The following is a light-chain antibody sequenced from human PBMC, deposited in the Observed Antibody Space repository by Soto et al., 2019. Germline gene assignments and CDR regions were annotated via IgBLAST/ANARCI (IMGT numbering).Light chain of an antibody. CDR1: SNDV. Sequence: QSVLIQPASVSGSPGQSITISCTGTSNDVSWYQQQPGKAPKLMIYDDTNRPSGVSNRFSGSKSGNTASLTISGLQAEDEADYYCSSYTSSNTLVFGGGTKLTVL. V-gene: IGLV2-14*03. CDR2: DDT. J-gene: IGLJ3*02. CDR3: SSYTSSNTLV.